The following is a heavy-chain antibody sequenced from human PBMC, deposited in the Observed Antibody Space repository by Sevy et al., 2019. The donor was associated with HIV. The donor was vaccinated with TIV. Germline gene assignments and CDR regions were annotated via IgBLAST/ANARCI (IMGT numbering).Heavy chain of an antibody. Sequence: GGSLRLSCAASGFTFSSYAMSWVRQAPGKGLEWVSAISGSGGSTYYADSVKGRFTISRDNSKNTLYLQMNSLRAEDTAVHYCAKDAVYSYCLYYFDYWGQGTLVTVSS. D-gene: IGHD5-18*01. J-gene: IGHJ4*02. CDR1: GFTFSSYA. V-gene: IGHV3-23*01. CDR2: ISGSGGST. CDR3: AKDAVYSYCLYYFDY.